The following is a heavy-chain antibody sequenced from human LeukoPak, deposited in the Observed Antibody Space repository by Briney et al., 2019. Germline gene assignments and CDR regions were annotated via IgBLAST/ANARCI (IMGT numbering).Heavy chain of an antibody. CDR2: ISYDGSNK. Sequence: PGGSLRLSCAASGFTFSNYGMHWVRQAPGKGLEWVAIISYDGSNKNHADSVKGRFSISRDNFKNTLYLQMNSLRAEDTAVYYCAKPTPLLSAAMAGSEYWGQGTLVTVSS. CDR3: AKPTPLLSAAMAGSEY. D-gene: IGHD2-2*01. V-gene: IGHV3-30*18. CDR1: GFTFSNYG. J-gene: IGHJ4*02.